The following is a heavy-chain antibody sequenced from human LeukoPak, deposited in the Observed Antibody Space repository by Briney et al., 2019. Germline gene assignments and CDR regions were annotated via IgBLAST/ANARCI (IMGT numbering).Heavy chain of an antibody. D-gene: IGHD6-19*01. Sequence: SETLSLTCTVSGDSVGSRSYYWGWVRQPPGKGLEWIASIFYTGSTYYNPSLKSRVTISVDTSKNQFSLRLSSVTAADTALYYCAGHLGQWLTPPHYWGQGTLVTVSS. V-gene: IGHV4-39*01. CDR1: GDSVGSRSYY. CDR3: AGHLGQWLTPPHY. CDR2: IFYTGST. J-gene: IGHJ4*02.